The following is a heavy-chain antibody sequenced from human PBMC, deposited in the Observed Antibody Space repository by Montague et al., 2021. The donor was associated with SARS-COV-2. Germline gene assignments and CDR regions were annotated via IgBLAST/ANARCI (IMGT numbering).Heavy chain of an antibody. CDR2: IFYSGTT. CDR1: GASISSSENS. V-gene: IGHV4-39*01. CDR3: ARHVTFGGVVVALDY. Sequence: SETLSLTCTVSGASISSSENSWGWIRQWPGKGLEWFGSIFYSGTTYFNPSLRSRIAISVDTSKNQFSLKVTSVTAADTAVYYCARHVTFGGVVVALDYWGQGHLVSVSS. D-gene: IGHD3-16*02. J-gene: IGHJ4*02.